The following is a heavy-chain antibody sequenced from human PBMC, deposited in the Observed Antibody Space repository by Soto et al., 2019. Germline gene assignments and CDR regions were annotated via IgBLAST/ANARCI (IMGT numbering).Heavy chain of an antibody. V-gene: IGHV1-18*01. CDR2: INVYNGNT. CDR1: GYTLSNYG. J-gene: IGHJ4*02. D-gene: IGHD1-26*01. CDR3: ASGPGSYGEY. Sequence: QVQLVQSGAEVKKPGASVKVSCKASGYTLSNYGITWVRQAPGQGLEWMGWINVYNGNTNYAQKLQGRVTMTTETFTSTAYMELRSLTSDDTAVYYCASGPGSYGEYWGQGTLVTVSS.